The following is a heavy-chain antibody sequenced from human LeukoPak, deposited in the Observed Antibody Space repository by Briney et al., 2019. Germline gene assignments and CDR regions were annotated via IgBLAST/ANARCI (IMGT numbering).Heavy chain of an antibody. V-gene: IGHV1-2*02. CDR2: INPNSGGT. Sequence: GASVKVSCKAFGYTFTSNYMHWVRQAPGQGLEWMGWINPNSGGTNYAQKFQGRVTMTRDTSITTAYMELSRLRSDDTAVYYCASGTPRNYVPDYWGQGTLVTVSS. J-gene: IGHJ4*02. D-gene: IGHD1-7*01. CDR3: ASGTPRNYVPDY. CDR1: GYTFTSNY.